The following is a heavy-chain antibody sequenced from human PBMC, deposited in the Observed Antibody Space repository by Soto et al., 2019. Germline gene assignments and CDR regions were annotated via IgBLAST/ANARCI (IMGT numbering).Heavy chain of an antibody. CDR2: ISSSASTI. D-gene: IGHD3-9*01. V-gene: IGHV3-48*01. CDR3: ARDNDWAFDY. J-gene: IGHJ4*02. CDR1: GFTVGTYS. Sequence: WGSLRISCAACGFTVGTYSMNWVRQAPGRGLEWVSYISSSASTIYYADSVKGRFTISRDNAKNSLYLQMNSLRAEDTAVYYCARDNDWAFDYWGQGTLVTVSS.